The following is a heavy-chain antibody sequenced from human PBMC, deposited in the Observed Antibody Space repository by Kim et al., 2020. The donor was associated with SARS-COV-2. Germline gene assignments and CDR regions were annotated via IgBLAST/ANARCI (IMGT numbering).Heavy chain of an antibody. D-gene: IGHD6-19*01. CDR3: ASTPSIAVAGVFDY. CDR2: IYYSGST. J-gene: IGHJ4*02. Sequence: SETLSLTCTVSGGSISSGGYYWSWIRQHPGKGLEWIGYIYYSGSTYYNPSLKSRVTISVDTSKNQFSLKLSSVTAADTAVYYCASTPSIAVAGVFDYWGQGTLVTVSS. CDR1: GGSISSGGYY. V-gene: IGHV4-31*03.